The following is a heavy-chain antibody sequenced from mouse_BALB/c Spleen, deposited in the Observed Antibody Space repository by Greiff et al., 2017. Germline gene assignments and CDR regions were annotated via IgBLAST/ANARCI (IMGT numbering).Heavy chain of an antibody. D-gene: IGHD2-3*01. CDR2: ISSGGSYT. J-gene: IGHJ3*01. CDR1: GFTFSSYA. CDR3: ARAYDGYLFAY. V-gene: IGHV5-9-4*01. Sequence: EVKLVESGGGLVKPGGSLKLSCAASGFTFSSYAMSWVRQSPEKRLEWVAEISSGGSYTYYPNTVTGRFTISRDNAKNTLYLEMSSLRSEDTAMYYCARAYDGYLFAYWGQGTLVTVSA.